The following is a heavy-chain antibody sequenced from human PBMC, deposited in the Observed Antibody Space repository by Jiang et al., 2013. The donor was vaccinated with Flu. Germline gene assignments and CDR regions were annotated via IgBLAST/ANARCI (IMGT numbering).Heavy chain of an antibody. V-gene: IGHV2-5*02. Sequence: CTFSGFSLNTTGVGVGWIRQPPGRALEWLALIFWDDDIRYSPSLKSRLTFTKDTSKTQVVLTMTNMDPVDTATYYCALTRGYDAFDIWGQGTRVAVSS. CDR1: GFSLNTTGVG. J-gene: IGHJ3*02. CDR3: ALTRGYDAFDI. D-gene: IGHD1-1*01. CDR2: IFWDDDI.